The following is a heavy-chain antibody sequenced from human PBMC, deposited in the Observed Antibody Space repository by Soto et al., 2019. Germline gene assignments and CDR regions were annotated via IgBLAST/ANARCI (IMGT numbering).Heavy chain of an antibody. CDR3: ARDYYDSSGYYDPELHGWFDP. J-gene: IGHJ5*02. CDR1: GGSISSGDYY. CDR2: IYYSGST. V-gene: IGHV4-30-4*01. D-gene: IGHD3-22*01. Sequence: QVQLQESGPGLVKPSQTLSLTCTVSGGSISSGDYYWSWIRQPPVKGLEWIGYIYYSGSTYYNPSLKSRVTISVDTSKNQFSLKLSSVTAADTAVYYCARDYYDSSGYYDPELHGWFDPWGQGTLVTVSS.